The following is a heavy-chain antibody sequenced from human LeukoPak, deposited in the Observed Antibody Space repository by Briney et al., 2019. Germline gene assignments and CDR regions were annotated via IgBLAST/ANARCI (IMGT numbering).Heavy chain of an antibody. V-gene: IGHV3-23*01. D-gene: IGHD3-22*01. CDR1: GFTFSSYA. J-gene: IGHJ4*02. Sequence: GGSLRLSCAASGFTFSSYAMSWVRQAPGMGLEWVSAISGSGGSTYYADSVKGRFTISRDDSKNTLYLQMNSLRAEDTAVYYCAKDTDYYDSSGYYYAIDYWGQGTLVTVSS. CDR2: ISGSGGST. CDR3: AKDTDYYDSSGYYYAIDY.